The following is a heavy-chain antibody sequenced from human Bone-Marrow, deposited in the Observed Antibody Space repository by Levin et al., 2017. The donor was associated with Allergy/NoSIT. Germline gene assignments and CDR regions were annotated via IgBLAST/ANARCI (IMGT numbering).Heavy chain of an antibody. CDR3: ARLQRLGRSGSYDRMEGVSHYYYGMDV. Sequence: PGGSLRLSCAASGFTFSAYSMNWVRQAPGKGLEWVSYIRVSTTTIYYADSVRGRFTISRDDAKNSVSLQMNSLRDEDTAVYFCARLQRLGRSGSYDRMEGVSHYYYGMDVWGQGTTVTVSS. CDR1: GFTFSAYS. CDR2: IRVSTTTI. J-gene: IGHJ6*02. V-gene: IGHV3-48*02. D-gene: IGHD3-3*01.